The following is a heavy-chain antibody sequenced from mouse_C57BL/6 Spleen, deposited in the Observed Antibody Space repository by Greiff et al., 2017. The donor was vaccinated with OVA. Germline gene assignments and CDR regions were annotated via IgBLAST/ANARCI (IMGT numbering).Heavy chain of an antibody. V-gene: IGHV1-76*01. CDR3: ARIDYGNYEDYFDY. J-gene: IGHJ2*01. D-gene: IGHD2-1*01. CDR2: IYPGSGNT. CDR1: GYTFTDYY. Sequence: QVQLQQSGAELVRPGASVKLSCKASGYTFTDYYINWVKQRPGQGLEWIARIYPGSGNTYYNEKFKGKATLTAEKSSSTAYMQLSSLTSEDSAVYCCARIDYGNYEDYFDYWGQGTTLTVSS.